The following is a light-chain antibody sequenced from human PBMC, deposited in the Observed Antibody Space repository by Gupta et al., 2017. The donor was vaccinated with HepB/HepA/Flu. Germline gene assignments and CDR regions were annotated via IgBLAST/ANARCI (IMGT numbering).Light chain of an antibody. J-gene: IGLJ2*01. CDR1: SSDVGSYNL. V-gene: IGLV2-23*01. Sequence: QSALPQPASVSGSPGQSITISCTGTSSDVGSYNLVSWYQQHPGKAPKLMIYEANKRPAGVSNRFSASKSGNTASLTISGLQEEDEADYYCCSYAGSSSVVFGGGTKLTVL. CDR3: CSYAGSSSVV. CDR2: EAN.